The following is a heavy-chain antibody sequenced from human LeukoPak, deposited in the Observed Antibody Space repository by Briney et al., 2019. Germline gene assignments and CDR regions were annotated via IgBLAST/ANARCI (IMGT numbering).Heavy chain of an antibody. CDR1: GFSLSTGGMC. J-gene: IGHJ6*03. CDR3: ARHSIVEPGGNYMDV. CDR2: INWDGDK. Sequence: SGPALVKPTQTLTLTCTFSGFSLSTGGMCVSWIRQPPGKALEWLARINWDGDKYYRTSLKTRLTISKDTSKNQVVLRMTNMDPVDTATYYCARHSIVEPGGNYMDVWGEGTTVTVSS. D-gene: IGHD1-26*01. V-gene: IGHV2-70*11.